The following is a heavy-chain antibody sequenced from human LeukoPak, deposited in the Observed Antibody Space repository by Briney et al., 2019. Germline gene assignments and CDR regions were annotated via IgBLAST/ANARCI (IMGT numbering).Heavy chain of an antibody. CDR3: AREYSSSSGRSFDY. D-gene: IGHD6-6*01. CDR1: GFTVTGYS. CDR2: MSYDGTNK. V-gene: IGHV3-30-3*01. Sequence: PGRSLRLSCVVSGFTVTGYSMHWVRQAPGTGLEWVAVMSYDGTNKYYADSVKGRFTISRDNAKNSLYLQMNSLRAEDTAVYYCAREYSSSSGRSFDYWGQGTLVTVSS. J-gene: IGHJ4*02.